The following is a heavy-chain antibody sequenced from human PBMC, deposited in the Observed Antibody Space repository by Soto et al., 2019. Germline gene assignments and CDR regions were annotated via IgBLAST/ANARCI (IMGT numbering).Heavy chain of an antibody. CDR2: MNQDGSEI. CDR1: GFTFSSYL. CDR3: ARGRSFLWFGEP. Sequence: EVQLVESGGGLVQPGGSLKLSCAASGFTFSSYLMSWVRQAPGKGLEWVANMNQDGSEIYYVDSVRGRFTSSRDNAENSLYLQMNSLRVEDTAVYYCARGRSFLWFGEPRGQGTLVTVSS. J-gene: IGHJ4*02. V-gene: IGHV3-7*01. D-gene: IGHD3-10*01.